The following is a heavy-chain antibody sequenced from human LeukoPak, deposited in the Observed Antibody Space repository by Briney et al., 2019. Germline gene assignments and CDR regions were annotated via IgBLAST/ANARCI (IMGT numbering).Heavy chain of an antibody. CDR1: GGSISNSSYY. Sequence: SEALSLTCTVSGGSISNSSYYWGGIRQPPGKGLEWIGSIYYSGSTYYNPSLKSRFTISVDTSKNPFSLKLSSVTAADTAVYYCARDGRIAAAGSDAFDIWGQGTMVTVSS. D-gene: IGHD6-13*01. CDR2: IYYSGST. CDR3: ARDGRIAAAGSDAFDI. V-gene: IGHV4-39*07. J-gene: IGHJ3*02.